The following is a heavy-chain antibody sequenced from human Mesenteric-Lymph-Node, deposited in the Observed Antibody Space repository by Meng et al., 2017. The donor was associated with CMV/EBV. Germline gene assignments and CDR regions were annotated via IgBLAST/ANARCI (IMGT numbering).Heavy chain of an antibody. CDR3: ARVNGDAFDI. CDR1: GFTFSDYF. Sequence: GGSLRLSCAASGFTFSDYFMSWIRQAPGKGLEWVSYISSSGKTPHYADSVKGRFTISRDNAKNSVYLQMNSLRAEDTAVYYCARVNGDAFDIWGQGTMVTVSS. CDR2: ISSSGKTP. J-gene: IGHJ3*02. V-gene: IGHV3-11*04.